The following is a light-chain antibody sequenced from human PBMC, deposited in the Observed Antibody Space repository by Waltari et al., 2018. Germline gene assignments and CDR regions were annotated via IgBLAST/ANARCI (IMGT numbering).Light chain of an antibody. CDR2: EGT. Sequence: QSALTQPASVSGSPGQSITISCTGTSSDLGGYNFVSWYQQHPGKAPKVLIYEGTKRPSGISKRCSGSKARNTASQTISGLQAEDEADYYCCSYAGRITVVVFGGGTKLTVL. J-gene: IGLJ2*01. CDR3: CSYAGRITVVV. CDR1: SSDLGGYNF. V-gene: IGLV2-23*01.